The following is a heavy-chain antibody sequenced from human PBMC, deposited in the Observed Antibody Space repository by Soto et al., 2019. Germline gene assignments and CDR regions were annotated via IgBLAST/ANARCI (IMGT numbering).Heavy chain of an antibody. CDR3: ASTLVVVVPAAMRDY. Sequence: QVQLVESGGGVVQPGRSLRLSCAASGFTFSSYGMHWVRQAPGKGLEWVAVISYDGSNKYYADSVKGRFTISRDNSKNTLYLQMNSLRAEDTAVYYCASTLVVVVPAAMRDYWGQGTLVTVSS. D-gene: IGHD2-2*01. CDR1: GFTFSSYG. V-gene: IGHV3-30*03. J-gene: IGHJ4*02. CDR2: ISYDGSNK.